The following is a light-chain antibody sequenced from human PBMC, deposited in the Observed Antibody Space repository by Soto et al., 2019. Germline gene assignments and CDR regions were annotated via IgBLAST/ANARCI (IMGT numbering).Light chain of an antibody. J-gene: IGKJ5*01. Sequence: EIQMTQSPSSVSASVGDRVTITCRASQDVRTWLAWYQHKPGKAPNLLISGASGLQSGVPSRFSGSGSGTDFTLTISSLEPEDFAVYYCQQRSNWPPITFGQGRRLAIK. CDR2: GAS. V-gene: IGKV1-12*01. CDR1: QDVRTW. CDR3: QQRSNWPPIT.